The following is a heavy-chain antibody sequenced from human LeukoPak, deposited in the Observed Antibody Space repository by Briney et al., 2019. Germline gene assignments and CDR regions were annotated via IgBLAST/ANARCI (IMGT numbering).Heavy chain of an antibody. CDR1: GFTFSSYG. CDR3: ARASSAAAGYYFDY. J-gene: IGHJ4*02. V-gene: IGHV3-33*01. D-gene: IGHD6-13*01. CDR2: IWYDGSNK. Sequence: GGSLRLSCAASGFTFSSYGMHWVRQAPGKGLEWVAVIWYDGSNKYYADSVKGRFTISGDNSKNTLYLQMNSLRAEDTAVYYCARASSAAAGYYFDYWGQRTLVAVSS.